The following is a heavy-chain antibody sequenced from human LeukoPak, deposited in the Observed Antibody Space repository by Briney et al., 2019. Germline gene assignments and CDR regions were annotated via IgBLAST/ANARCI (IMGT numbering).Heavy chain of an antibody. V-gene: IGHV3-15*04. CDR2: IASKTDGGTT. CDR1: GLTVTIAW. Sequence: GGSLRLSCAPSGLTVTIAWMNCVPDAPGGGLELVGRIASKTDGGTTDYDAPVKGRFTNSRDDSKIKLFLQVNSLKTEGAAVYYCTTGFRGDWGQGTLVTVSS. J-gene: IGHJ4*02. CDR3: TTGFRGD.